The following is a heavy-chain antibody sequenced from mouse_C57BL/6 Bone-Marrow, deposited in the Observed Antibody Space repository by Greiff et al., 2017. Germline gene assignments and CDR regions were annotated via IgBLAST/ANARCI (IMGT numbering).Heavy chain of an antibody. J-gene: IGHJ2*01. CDR1: GYTFTSYW. D-gene: IGHD2-4*01. CDR3: ARYYNDGVWDY. V-gene: IGHV1-64*01. Sequence: QVQLKQPGAELVKPGASVKLSCKASGYTFTSYWMHWVKQRPGQGLEWIGMIHPNSGSTNYNQKFKSKSTLPVDKSASTAYMQLSSLTSEASAVYAFARYYNDGVWDYWGQGTTLTVSA. CDR2: IHPNSGST.